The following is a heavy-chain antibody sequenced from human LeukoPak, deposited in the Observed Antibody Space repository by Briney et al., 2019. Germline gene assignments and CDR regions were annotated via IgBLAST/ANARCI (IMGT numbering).Heavy chain of an antibody. V-gene: IGHV4-59*08. Sequence: PSETLSLTCTVSGGSISSYYWSWIRQPPGKGLEWIGYIYYSGSTNYNPSLKSRVTISVDTSKNQFSLKLSSVTAADTAVYYCARRFYYCSGSWFDPWGQGTLVTVSS. CDR2: IYYSGST. D-gene: IGHD3-10*01. J-gene: IGHJ5*02. CDR3: ARRFYYCSGSWFDP. CDR1: GGSISSYY.